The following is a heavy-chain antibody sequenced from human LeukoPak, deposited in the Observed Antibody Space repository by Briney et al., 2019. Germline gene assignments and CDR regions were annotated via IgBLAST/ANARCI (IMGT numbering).Heavy chain of an antibody. V-gene: IGHV1-69*02. J-gene: IGHJ4*02. D-gene: IGHD3-3*01. Sequence: SVKVSCKASGGTFSSYTISWVRQAPGQGLEWMERIIPILGIANYAQKFQGRVTITADKSTSTAYMELSSLRSEDTAVYYCVLRFLEWLFPGWWGQGTLVTVSS. CDR1: GGTFSSYT. CDR2: IIPILGIA. CDR3: VLRFLEWLFPGW.